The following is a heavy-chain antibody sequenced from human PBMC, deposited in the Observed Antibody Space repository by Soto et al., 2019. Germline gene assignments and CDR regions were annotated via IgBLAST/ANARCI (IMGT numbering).Heavy chain of an antibody. J-gene: IGHJ4*02. D-gene: IGHD6-19*01. CDR2: ISYDGSNK. CDR1: GFTFSSYA. CDR3: ARDGSSGWYFYFDY. Sequence: QVQLVESGGGVVQPGRSLRLSCAASGFTFSSYAMHWVRQAPGKGLEWVAVISYDGSNKYYADSVKGRFTISRDNSKNTLYLQMNSLRAEDTAVYYCARDGSSGWYFYFDYWGQGTLVTVSS. V-gene: IGHV3-30-3*01.